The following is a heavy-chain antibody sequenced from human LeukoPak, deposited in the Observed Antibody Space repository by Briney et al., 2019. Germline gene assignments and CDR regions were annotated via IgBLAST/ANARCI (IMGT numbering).Heavy chain of an antibody. CDR2: ISGRGGNT. J-gene: IGHJ4*01. CDR3: AKGKEEWELKRPYDY. V-gene: IGHV3-23*01. CDR1: GFTFSNYA. D-gene: IGHD1-26*01. Sequence: GGSLRLSCAASGFTFSNYAMSWVRQAPGKGLEWVSAISGRGGNTHYADSVKGHFTISRDSSTNTVYLQMNSLGAEDTAVYYCAKGKEEWELKRPYDYWGHGTLVTVSS.